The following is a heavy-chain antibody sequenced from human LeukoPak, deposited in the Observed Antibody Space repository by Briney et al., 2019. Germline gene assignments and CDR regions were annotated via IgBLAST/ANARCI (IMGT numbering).Heavy chain of an antibody. CDR2: IYYSGST. Sequence: PSETLSLTCTVSGGSISSYYWSWIRQPPGKGLEWIGYIYYSGSTNYNPSLTSRVTISVDTSKNQFSLKLSSVTAADTAVYYCARAIYYYDSSGYSRRYFQHWGQGTLVTVSS. D-gene: IGHD3-22*01. CDR1: GGSISSYY. J-gene: IGHJ1*01. CDR3: ARAIYYYDSSGYSRRYFQH. V-gene: IGHV4-59*01.